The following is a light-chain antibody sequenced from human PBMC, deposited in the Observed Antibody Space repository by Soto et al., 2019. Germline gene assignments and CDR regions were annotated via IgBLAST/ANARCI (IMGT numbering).Light chain of an antibody. CDR3: AAWDDNLNGWV. CDR1: STNIGSNT. Sequence: QSVLTQPPSASGTPGQRVTISCSGSSTNIGSNTVNWYQQFPGTAPKLLIYSNNQRSSGVPDRFSGSKSGTSASLAISALQSEDEADYYCAAWDDNLNGWVFGGGTNLTVL. J-gene: IGLJ3*02. CDR2: SNN. V-gene: IGLV1-44*01.